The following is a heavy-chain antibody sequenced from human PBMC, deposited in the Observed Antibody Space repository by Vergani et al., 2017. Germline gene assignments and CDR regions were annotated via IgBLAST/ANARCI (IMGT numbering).Heavy chain of an antibody. D-gene: IGHD3-22*01. CDR1: GFTFSSYA. V-gene: IGHV3-30*01. CDR2: ISYDGSNK. CDR3: ARDSAVITMIVVVHQTFDY. Sequence: QVQLVESGGGVVQPGRSLRLSCAASGFTFSSYAMHWVRQAPGKGLEWVAVISYDGSNKYYADSVKGRFTISRDNSKNTLYLQMNSLRAEYTAVYCCARDSAVITMIVVVHQTFDYWGQGGLVNGSS. J-gene: IGHJ4*02.